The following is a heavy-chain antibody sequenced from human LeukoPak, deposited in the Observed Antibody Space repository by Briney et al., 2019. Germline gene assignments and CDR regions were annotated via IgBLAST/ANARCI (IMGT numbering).Heavy chain of an antibody. J-gene: IGHJ5*02. CDR2: IVVGHGDT. CDR3: AAELKLGDAYFDH. CDR1: GVTFSSSV. V-gene: IGHV1-58*02. D-gene: IGHD3-3*01. Sequence: SVKVSCKASGVTFSSSVMHWVRQTRGQRPEWIGWIVVGHGDTNYAQKFYERFTFTRDMSTSTAYMEVSSLTSEETATYYCAAELKLGDAYFDHWGQGTLVTVSS.